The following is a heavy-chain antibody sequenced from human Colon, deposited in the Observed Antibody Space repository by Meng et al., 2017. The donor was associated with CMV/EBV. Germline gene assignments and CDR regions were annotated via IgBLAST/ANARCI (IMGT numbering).Heavy chain of an antibody. Sequence: GESLKISCAASGFNFSDYYMSWIRQAPGKGLDWISYITNSGITTYYADSVRDRFTISRDNAKNSLYLQMNSLRADDTAVYYCARDMDASQGSAFDIWGQGTMVTVSS. V-gene: IGHV3-11*01. CDR1: GFNFSDYY. CDR3: ARDMDASQGSAFDI. CDR2: ITNSGITT. D-gene: IGHD2-2*03. J-gene: IGHJ3*02.